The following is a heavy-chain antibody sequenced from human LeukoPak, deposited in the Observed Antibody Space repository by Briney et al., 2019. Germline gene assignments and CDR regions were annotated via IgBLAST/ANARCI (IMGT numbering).Heavy chain of an antibody. CDR2: SGGST. CDR3: AKDLYTPGIAVTRFDY. V-gene: IGHV3-23*01. J-gene: IGHJ4*02. D-gene: IGHD6-19*01. Sequence: SGGSTYYADSVKGRFTISRDNSKNTLYLQMNSLRAEDTAVYYCAKDLYTPGIAVTRFDYWGQGTLVTVSS.